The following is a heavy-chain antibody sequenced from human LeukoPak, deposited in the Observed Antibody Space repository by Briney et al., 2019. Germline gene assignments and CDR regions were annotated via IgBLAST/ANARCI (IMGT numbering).Heavy chain of an antibody. J-gene: IGHJ4*02. CDR2: ISGSSSYI. CDR3: ASARFDSTARKRIDY. D-gene: IGHD3-9*01. Sequence: GGSLRLSCAASGFTFSSYSMNWVRQAPGKGLEWVSFISGSSSYIYYADSVKGRFTNSRDNAKNSLYLQMNSLRAEDTAVYYCASARFDSTARKRIDYWGQGTLVTVSS. CDR1: GFTFSSYS. V-gene: IGHV3-21*01.